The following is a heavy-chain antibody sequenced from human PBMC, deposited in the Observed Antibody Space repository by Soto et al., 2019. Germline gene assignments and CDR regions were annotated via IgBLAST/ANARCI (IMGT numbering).Heavy chain of an antibody. CDR1: GFPFDDYT. Sequence: EAQLVESGGVVVQPGGSLRLSCAASGFPFDDYTMHWVRQAPGKSLEWVSLISWDGGKTYYADSVKGRFTISRDNSKNSLHLQMNSLTTEDSASYYCAKDRAAVTGAYYYYAMDVWGQGTTVTVSS. D-gene: IGHD6-19*01. CDR3: AKDRAAVTGAYYYYAMDV. V-gene: IGHV3-43*01. J-gene: IGHJ6*02. CDR2: ISWDGGKT.